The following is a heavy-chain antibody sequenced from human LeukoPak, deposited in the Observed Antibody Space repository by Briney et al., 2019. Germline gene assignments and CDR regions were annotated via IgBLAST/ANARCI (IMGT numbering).Heavy chain of an antibody. CDR3: ARALIRDAFDI. J-gene: IGHJ3*02. CDR1: GYTLTRDH. Sequence: ASMKGSCKASGYTLTRDHIYWVRQAPGQGLEWMGRINSNSANTNYAQKFQGRVTMTRDTSISTAYMELSRPRSDDTAVYYCARALIRDAFDIWGQGTMVTVSS. V-gene: IGHV1-2*06. CDR2: INSNSANT.